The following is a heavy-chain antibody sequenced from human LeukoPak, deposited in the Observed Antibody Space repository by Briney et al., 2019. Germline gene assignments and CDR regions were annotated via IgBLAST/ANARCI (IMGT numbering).Heavy chain of an antibody. CDR3: ARGELPSTSRYTIDY. Sequence: GGSLRHSCAASAFTFNSYGMHWVRQAPGKGLEWVAFIRYDGSKKFFADSVKGRFTISRDNSKNTLYLQMNSLRPEDTAVYYCARGELPSTSRYTIDYWGQGTLVTVSS. CDR2: IRYDGSKK. V-gene: IGHV3-30*02. J-gene: IGHJ4*02. D-gene: IGHD6-13*01. CDR1: AFTFNSYG.